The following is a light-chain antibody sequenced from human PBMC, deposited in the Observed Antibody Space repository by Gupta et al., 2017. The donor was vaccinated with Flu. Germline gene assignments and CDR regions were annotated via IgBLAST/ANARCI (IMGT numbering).Light chain of an antibody. CDR2: KAS. CDR1: QSISSW. J-gene: IGKJ2*03. CDR3: QQYNGYSPYR. V-gene: IGKV1-5*03. Sequence: DIKTTQPPSTLSASVGDRVTITCRASQSISSWLAWYQQKPGKAPKLLIYKASSLESGVPSRFSGSGSGTEFTLTISSLQPDDFATYYCQQYNGYSPYRFGQGTTLEIK.